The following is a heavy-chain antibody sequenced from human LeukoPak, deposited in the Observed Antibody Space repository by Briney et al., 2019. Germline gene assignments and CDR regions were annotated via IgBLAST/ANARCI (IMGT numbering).Heavy chain of an antibody. Sequence: SETLSLTCTVSGGSISSYYWSWVRQPAGKGLEWIGRIYTSGSTNYNPALKSRVTISVDKSKNQISLKLSSVTAADTAVYYCARDAGGGTGHFDYWGQGTLVTVSS. D-gene: IGHD2-8*02. CDR3: ARDAGGGTGHFDY. CDR2: IYTSGST. J-gene: IGHJ4*02. CDR1: GGSISSYY. V-gene: IGHV4-4*07.